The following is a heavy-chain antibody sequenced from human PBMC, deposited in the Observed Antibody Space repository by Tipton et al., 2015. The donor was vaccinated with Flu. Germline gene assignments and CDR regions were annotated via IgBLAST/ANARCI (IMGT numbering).Heavy chain of an antibody. Sequence: TLSLICTVSGGSISSYYWSWIRQPPGKGLEWIGYIYYSGNTNYNPSLKSRVTISVDTSKNQFSLKLSSVTAADTAVYYCARDLAAAGYFFDYWGQGTLVPVSS. V-gene: IGHV4-59*01. CDR2: IYYSGNT. J-gene: IGHJ4*02. CDR1: GGSISSYY. CDR3: ARDLAAAGYFFDY. D-gene: IGHD6-13*01.